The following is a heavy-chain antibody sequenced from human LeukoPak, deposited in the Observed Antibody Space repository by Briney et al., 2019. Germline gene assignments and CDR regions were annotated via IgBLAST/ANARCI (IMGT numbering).Heavy chain of an antibody. CDR2: ISYNGRSI. J-gene: IGHJ4*02. D-gene: IGHD2-21*01. CDR1: GFIFSTYE. V-gene: IGHV3-48*03. CDR3: AKDLSSGGDRFDY. Sequence: GGSLRLSCAASGFIFSTYEMNWVRQAPGKGLEWLSYISYNGRSIYYADSVKGRFTISRDNSKNTLSLQMNSLRAEDTAVYYCAKDLSSGGDRFDYWGQGTLVTVSS.